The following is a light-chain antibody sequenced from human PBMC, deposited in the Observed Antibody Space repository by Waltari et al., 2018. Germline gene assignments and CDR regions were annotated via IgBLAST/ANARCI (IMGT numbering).Light chain of an antibody. CDR3: QQYSSDST. J-gene: IGKJ1*01. Sequence: DIQMTQSPSTLSASVGDRVTITCRASQSISSWLAWYQQKQGKAPKLLIYKASSLESGVPSRFSGSGSGTEFTLTISSLQPDDFATYYCQQYSSDSTFGQGTKVEIK. CDR1: QSISSW. V-gene: IGKV1-5*03. CDR2: KAS.